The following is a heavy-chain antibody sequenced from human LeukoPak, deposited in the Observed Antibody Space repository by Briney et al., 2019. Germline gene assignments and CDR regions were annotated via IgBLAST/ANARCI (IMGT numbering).Heavy chain of an antibody. D-gene: IGHD3-22*01. J-gene: IGHJ4*02. CDR2: IRHDGSET. Sequence: GGSLRLSCAASGFPFSSYWMSWVRQAPGKGLEWVANIRHDGSETYYVDSLKGRFTISRDISKNTVYLHMDSLRDEDTAVYFCARGGYYYDTTGSPGDYWGQGTLVTVSS. CDR1: GFPFSSYW. V-gene: IGHV3-7*01. CDR3: ARGGYYYDTTGSPGDY.